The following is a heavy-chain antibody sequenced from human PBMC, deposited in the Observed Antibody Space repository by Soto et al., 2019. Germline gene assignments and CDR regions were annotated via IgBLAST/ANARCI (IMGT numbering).Heavy chain of an antibody. J-gene: IGHJ4*02. D-gene: IGHD6-13*01. CDR1: GGSITSYY. V-gene: IGHV4-59*01. Sequence: QVQLQESGPGLVKPSETLSLTCTVSGGSITSYYWNWIRQSPGKGLEWIGYVYYRGSTNYNPSLKSRVTISVDTSKNQFSLTQSSVTAADTAVYYCARAYSGSWSLDYWGQGALVTVSS. CDR2: VYYRGST. CDR3: ARAYSGSWSLDY.